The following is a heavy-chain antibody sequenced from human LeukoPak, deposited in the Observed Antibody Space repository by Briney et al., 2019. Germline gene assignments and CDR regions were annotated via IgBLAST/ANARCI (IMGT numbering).Heavy chain of an antibody. CDR2: ISSSSSYT. J-gene: IGHJ4*02. Sequence: GGSLRLSCAASGFTFSDYYMSWIRQAPGKGLEWVSYISSSSSYTNYADSVKGRFTISRDNAKNSLYLQMNSLRAEDTDVYYCARESESSGFDYWGQGTLVTVSS. V-gene: IGHV3-11*06. CDR3: ARESESSGFDY. CDR1: GFTFSDYY. D-gene: IGHD6-19*01.